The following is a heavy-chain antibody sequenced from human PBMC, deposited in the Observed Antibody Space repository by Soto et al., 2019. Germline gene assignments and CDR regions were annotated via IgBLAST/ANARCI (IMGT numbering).Heavy chain of an antibody. V-gene: IGHV4-59*01. J-gene: IGHJ4*02. Sequence: SETLSLTCTVSGGSISTYYWSWIRQPPGKGLEWIGYIYYSGSTNYNPSLKSRVTISVDTSKNLFSLKLSSVTAADTAVYYCARGRYKVNEQPTLFDYWRQVNLVTVSS. CDR3: ARGRYKVNEQPTLFDY. CDR1: GGSISTYY. D-gene: IGHD1-20*01. CDR2: IYYSGST.